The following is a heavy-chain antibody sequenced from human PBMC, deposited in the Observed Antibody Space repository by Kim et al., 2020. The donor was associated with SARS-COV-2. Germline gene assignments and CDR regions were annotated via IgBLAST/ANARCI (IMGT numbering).Heavy chain of an antibody. D-gene: IGHD6-13*01. J-gene: IGHJ6*02. CDR3: ASQRSMYSSSWYTYGMDV. CDR2: MNPNSGNT. V-gene: IGHV1-8*01. CDR1: GYTFTSYD. Sequence: ASVKVSCKASGYTFTSYDINWVRQATGQGLEWMGWMNPNSGNTGYAQKFQGRVTMTRNTSISTAYMELSSLRSEDTAVYYCASQRSMYSSSWYTYGMDVWGQGTTVTVSS.